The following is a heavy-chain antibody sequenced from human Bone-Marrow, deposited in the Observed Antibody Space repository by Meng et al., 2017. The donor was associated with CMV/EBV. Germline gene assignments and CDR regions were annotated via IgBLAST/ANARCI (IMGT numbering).Heavy chain of an antibody. CDR3: ASGNSHAFDI. CDR2: IYSGGST. D-gene: IGHD4-23*01. J-gene: IGHJ3*02. CDR1: GFTFSNAW. V-gene: IGHV3-66*01. Sequence: GESLKISCAASGFTFSNAWMSWVRQAPGKGLEWVSVIYSGGSTYYADSVKGRFTVSRDNAKNTLSLQMNSLRAEDTAVYYCASGNSHAFDIWGQGTMVTVSS.